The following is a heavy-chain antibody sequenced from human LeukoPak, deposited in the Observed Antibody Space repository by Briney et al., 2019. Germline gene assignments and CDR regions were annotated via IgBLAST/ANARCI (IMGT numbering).Heavy chain of an antibody. CDR1: GFTFSSYA. Sequence: GGSLRLSCAASGFTFSSYAMSWVRQAPGKGLEWVSAISGSGGSTYYADSVKGRFTISRDNSKNTLYLQMNSLRAEDTAVYYCAKDTHYYGSGSYGPPHDYWGQGTLVTVSS. D-gene: IGHD3-10*01. CDR2: ISGSGGST. CDR3: AKDTHYYGSGSYGPPHDY. V-gene: IGHV3-23*01. J-gene: IGHJ4*02.